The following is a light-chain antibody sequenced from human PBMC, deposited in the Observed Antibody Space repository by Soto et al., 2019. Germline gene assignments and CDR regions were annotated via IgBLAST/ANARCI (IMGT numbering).Light chain of an antibody. Sequence: EIVMTQSPATLSVSPGERATLSCRASQSVSSNLAWYQQKPGQAPRLLIYGASTRATGIPARFSGSGSGTEFTPTTSSLQSKDFAVYYFQQYNNWPPWTFGQGTKVEIK. V-gene: IGKV3-15*01. CDR3: QQYNNWPPWT. CDR1: QSVSSN. J-gene: IGKJ1*01. CDR2: GAS.